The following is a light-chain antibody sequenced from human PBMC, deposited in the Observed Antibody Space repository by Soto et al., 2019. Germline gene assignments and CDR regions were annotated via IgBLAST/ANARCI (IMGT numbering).Light chain of an antibody. J-gene: IGKJ2*01. CDR2: GAS. CDR3: QQYGSSQYT. CDR1: QSVSSSY. V-gene: IGKV3-20*01. Sequence: EIVLTQSPDTLSLSPGKRATLSCRASQSVSSSYLAWYQQKPGQAPRLLIYGASSRATGIPDRFSASGSGTDFTLTISRLEPADFAVYYCQQYGSSQYTFGQGTKLEIK.